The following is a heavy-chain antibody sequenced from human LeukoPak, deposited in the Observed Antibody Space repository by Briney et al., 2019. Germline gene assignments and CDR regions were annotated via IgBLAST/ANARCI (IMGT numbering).Heavy chain of an antibody. CDR3: ARDKADMTFDY. Sequence: PGGSLRLSCAASGFTFSSYAMHWVRRAPGKGLEWVAVISYDGSNKYYADSVKGRFTISRDNSKNTLYLQMNSLRAEDTAVYYCARDKADMTFDYWGQGTLVTVSS. CDR2: ISYDGSNK. V-gene: IGHV3-30-3*01. CDR1: GFTFSSYA. D-gene: IGHD2-15*01. J-gene: IGHJ4*02.